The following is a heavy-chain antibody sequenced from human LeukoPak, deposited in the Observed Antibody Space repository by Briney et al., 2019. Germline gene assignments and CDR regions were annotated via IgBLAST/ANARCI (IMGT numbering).Heavy chain of an antibody. V-gene: IGHV4-39*01. J-gene: IGHJ4*02. D-gene: IGHD6-19*01. Sequence: SDTLSLTCTVSGGSISSSDYYWGWIRPPPGKGLAWIGCLYYSGSTYYNPSFKSRVTISVDTSKNQFSLKLSSVTAADTAVYYCARLLAVAGNWHFDYWGQGTLVTVSS. CDR1: GGSISSSDYY. CDR3: ARLLAVAGNWHFDY. CDR2: LYYSGST.